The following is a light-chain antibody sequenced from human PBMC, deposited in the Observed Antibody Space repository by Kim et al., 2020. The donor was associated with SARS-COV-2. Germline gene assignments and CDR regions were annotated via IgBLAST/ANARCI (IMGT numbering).Light chain of an antibody. J-gene: IGKJ1*01. CDR2: VAS. Sequence: DIQMTQSPSTLSASVGDRVTITCRASQSIRNWLAWYQQKPGKAPKLLIYVASILESGVPSRFSGSGSGTEFTLTINSLQPDDFATYYCQQYSTYSTFGQGTKVDIK. V-gene: IGKV1-5*01. CDR1: QSIRNW. CDR3: QQYSTYST.